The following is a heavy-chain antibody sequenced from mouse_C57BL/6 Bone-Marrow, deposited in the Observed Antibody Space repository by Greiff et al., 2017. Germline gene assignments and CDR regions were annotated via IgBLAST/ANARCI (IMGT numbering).Heavy chain of an antibody. V-gene: IGHV2-4*01. Sequence: QVQLKQSGPGLVQPSQSLSITCTVSGFSLTSYGVHWVRQPPGKGLEWLGVIWSGGSTDYHAAFIYRQSTSKDNSKSQVFFKMNSLQADDTAIYCCAKRGGSYWYFDVWGTGTTVTVSS. CDR2: IWSGGST. CDR1: GFSLTSYG. CDR3: AKRGGSYWYFDV. J-gene: IGHJ1*03.